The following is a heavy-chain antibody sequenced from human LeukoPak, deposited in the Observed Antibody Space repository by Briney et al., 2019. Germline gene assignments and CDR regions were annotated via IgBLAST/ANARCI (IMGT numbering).Heavy chain of an antibody. CDR2: ISGSGGST. CDR1: GFTFSSYA. V-gene: IGHV3-23*01. J-gene: IGHJ5*02. D-gene: IGHD3-9*01. CDR3: AKGGDILTGYYGGWFDP. Sequence: PGGSLRLSCTASGFTFSSYARIWVPQAPGKGLEWVYAISGSGGSTYYADSVKGRLTTARDNSKNTLYLQMNSLRAEDTAVYYCAKGGDILTGYYGGWFDPWGQGTLVTVSS.